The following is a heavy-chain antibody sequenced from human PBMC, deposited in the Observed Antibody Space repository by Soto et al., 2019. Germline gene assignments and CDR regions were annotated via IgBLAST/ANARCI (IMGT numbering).Heavy chain of an antibody. Sequence: QVQLVESGGGVVQPGRSLRLSCAASGFTFSSYGMHWVRQAPGKGLEWVAVIWYDGSNKYYADSVKGRFTISRDNSKNTLYLQMNSQRGEDTALYYCARGPLGGYCSGGSCYPPPKNWGQGTLVTVSS. CDR2: IWYDGSNK. CDR1: GFTFSSYG. CDR3: ARGPLGGYCSGGSCYPPPKN. V-gene: IGHV3-33*01. J-gene: IGHJ4*02. D-gene: IGHD2-15*01.